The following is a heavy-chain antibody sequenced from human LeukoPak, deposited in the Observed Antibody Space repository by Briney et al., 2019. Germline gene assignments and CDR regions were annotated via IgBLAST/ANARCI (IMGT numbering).Heavy chain of an antibody. CDR1: GGSISSYY. J-gene: IGHJ5*02. CDR2: IYYSGST. CDR3: ARDVKFHWFDP. Sequence: SETLSLTCTVSGGSISSYYWSWIRQPPGKGLEWIGYIYYSGSTNYNPSLKSRVTISVDTSKNQFSLKLSSVTAADTAVYYCARDVKFHWFDPWGQGTLVTVSS. V-gene: IGHV4-59*01.